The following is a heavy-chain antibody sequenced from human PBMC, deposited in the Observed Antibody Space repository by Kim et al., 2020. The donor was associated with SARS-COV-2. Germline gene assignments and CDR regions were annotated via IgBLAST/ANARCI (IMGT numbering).Heavy chain of an antibody. J-gene: IGHJ3*02. D-gene: IGHD4-4*01. Sequence: SETLSLTCTVSGGSISSGGYYWSWIRQHPGKGLEWIGYIYYSGSTYYNPSLKSRVTISVDTSKNQFSLKLSSVTAADTAVYYCARGPTVTTRGAFDIWGQGTMVTVSS. CDR2: IYYSGST. V-gene: IGHV4-31*03. CDR3: ARGPTVTTRGAFDI. CDR1: GGSISSGGYY.